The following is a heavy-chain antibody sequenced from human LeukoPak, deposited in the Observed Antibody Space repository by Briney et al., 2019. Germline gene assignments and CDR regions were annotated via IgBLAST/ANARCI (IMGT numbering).Heavy chain of an antibody. CDR3: ARGKEDSNRNWFDP. D-gene: IGHD4-11*01. CDR1: GGSISSSSYY. Sequence: YPSETLSLTCTVSGGSISSSSYYWGWIRQPPGKGLEWIGSIYYSGSTYYNPSLKSRVTISVDTSKNQFSLKLSSVTAADTAVYYCARGKEDSNRNWFDPWGQGTLVTVSS. J-gene: IGHJ5*02. CDR2: IYYSGST. V-gene: IGHV4-39*07.